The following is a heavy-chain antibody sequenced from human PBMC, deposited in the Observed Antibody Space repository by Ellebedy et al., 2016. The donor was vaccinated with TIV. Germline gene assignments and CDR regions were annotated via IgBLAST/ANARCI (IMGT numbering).Heavy chain of an antibody. V-gene: IGHV3-30*18. D-gene: IGHD1-1*01. J-gene: IGHJ6*02. CDR3: AKDGATGTTGGMDV. Sequence: GESLKISXAASGFTFSDFGMHWVRQAPGKGLEWVAVISYDGSNEHSTDSVKGRSTISRDNSKNTLYLQMNSLGADDTGIYYCAKDGATGTTGGMDVWGQGTTVTVSS. CDR2: ISYDGSNE. CDR1: GFTFSDFG.